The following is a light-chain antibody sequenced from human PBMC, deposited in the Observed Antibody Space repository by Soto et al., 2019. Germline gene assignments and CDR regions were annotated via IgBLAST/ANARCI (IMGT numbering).Light chain of an antibody. Sequence: EIVMTQSPATLSVSPGERATLSCRASQSVSSNLAWYQQKPGQAPSLLIYGASTRATGTPARFSGSGSGTEFTLTISSLQSEDFAVYYCQQYNSYSEAFGQGTKVDIK. CDR3: QQYNSYSEA. V-gene: IGKV3-15*01. CDR2: GAS. CDR1: QSVSSN. J-gene: IGKJ1*01.